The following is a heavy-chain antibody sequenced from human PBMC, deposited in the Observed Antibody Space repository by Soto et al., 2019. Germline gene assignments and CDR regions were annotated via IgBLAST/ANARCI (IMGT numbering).Heavy chain of an antibody. J-gene: IGHJ4*02. CDR1: GYMFTTYY. CDR3: ARRRYKYGEYEGDY. D-gene: IGHD4-17*01. V-gene: IGHV1-46*01. Sequence: QVQLVQSGAEVKKPGASVKVSCKASGYMFTTYYMHWVRQAPGQGLEWMGIINPSGGSTSYAQKFQGRVTMTWDTSTSTVYMELSSLRSEDTAVYYCARRRYKYGEYEGDYWGQGTLVTVSS. CDR2: INPSGGST.